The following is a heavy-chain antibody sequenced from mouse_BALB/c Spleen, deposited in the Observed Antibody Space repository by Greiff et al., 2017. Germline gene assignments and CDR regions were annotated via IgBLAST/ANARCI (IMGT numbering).Heavy chain of an antibody. CDR2: INPGSGGT. Sequence: VQLQQSGAELVRPGTSVKVSCKASGYAFTNYLIEWVKQRPGQGLEWIGVINPGSGGTNCNEKFKGKATLTADKSSSTAYMQLSSLTSDDSAVCVCARSEAPFAYWGQGTLVTVSA. CDR3: ARSEAPFAY. CDR1: GYAFTNYL. V-gene: IGHV1-54*03. J-gene: IGHJ3*01.